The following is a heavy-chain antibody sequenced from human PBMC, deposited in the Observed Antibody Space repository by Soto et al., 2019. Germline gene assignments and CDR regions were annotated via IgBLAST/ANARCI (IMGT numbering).Heavy chain of an antibody. CDR2: INPADSDI. Sequence: GESLKISCQGSGYSFTSNWMGWVRRMPGKGLEWMGIINPADSDIKYSPSFQGQVTISADKSIGTAYLQWSSLKASDTAMYYCARHQRDDASRKIDCWGQGTLVTVYS. V-gene: IGHV5-51*01. D-gene: IGHD3-16*01. CDR1: GYSFTSNW. CDR3: ARHQRDDASRKIDC. J-gene: IGHJ4*02.